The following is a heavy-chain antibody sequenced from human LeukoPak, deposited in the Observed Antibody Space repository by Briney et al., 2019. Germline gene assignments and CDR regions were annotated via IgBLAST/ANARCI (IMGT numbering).Heavy chain of an antibody. CDR1: GFTVSSYY. Sequence: GGSLRLSCAASGFTVSSYYMTWVRQAPGKGLEWVSSISSSSSYIYYADSVKGRFTISRDNAKNSLYLQMNSLRAEDTAVYYCARDPLRIAGYFDIWGQGTMVTVSS. J-gene: IGHJ3*02. D-gene: IGHD6-13*01. CDR2: ISSSSSYI. V-gene: IGHV3-21*01. CDR3: ARDPLRIAGYFDI.